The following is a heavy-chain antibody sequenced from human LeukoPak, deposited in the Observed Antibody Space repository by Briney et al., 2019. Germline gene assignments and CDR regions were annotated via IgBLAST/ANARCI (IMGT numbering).Heavy chain of an antibody. CDR2: IWYDGSNK. CDR3: ARELSPVVKYSFDS. V-gene: IGHV3-33*08. CDR1: GFTFSSYS. J-gene: IGHJ4*02. D-gene: IGHD2-15*01. Sequence: GGSLRLSCAASGFTFSSYSMHWVRQAPGKGLEWVALIWYDGSNKYYADSVKGRFTIYRDNSKNTVYLQMNSLRAEDTAVYSCARELSPVVKYSFDSWGQGTQVTVSS.